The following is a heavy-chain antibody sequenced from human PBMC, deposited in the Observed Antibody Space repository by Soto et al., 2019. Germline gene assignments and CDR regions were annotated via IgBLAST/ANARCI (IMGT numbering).Heavy chain of an antibody. CDR3: ASLEMATMQG. Sequence: PGGSPRLSCATSGFTFSSYEMNWVRQAPGKGLEWVSYISSSDSAIYYADSVKGRFTISRDNAKNSLYLQMNSLRAEDTAVYYCASLEMATMQGWGQGTLVTVSS. CDR1: GFTFSSYE. V-gene: IGHV3-48*03. D-gene: IGHD3-3*01. J-gene: IGHJ4*02. CDR2: ISSSDSAI.